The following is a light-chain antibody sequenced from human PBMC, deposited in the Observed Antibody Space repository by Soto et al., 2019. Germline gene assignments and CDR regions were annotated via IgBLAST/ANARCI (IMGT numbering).Light chain of an antibody. V-gene: IGKV3-20*01. Sequence: EIVLTQSPGTLSLSPGERATLSCRASQSVSSSYLAWYQQKPGQAPRLLIYGASGRATGIPDRFSGSGSGTDFTLTISRLEPEDLPVYYCQQYGSSPPVTFGQGTRLEIK. CDR1: QSVSSSY. CDR2: GAS. J-gene: IGKJ5*01. CDR3: QQYGSSPPVT.